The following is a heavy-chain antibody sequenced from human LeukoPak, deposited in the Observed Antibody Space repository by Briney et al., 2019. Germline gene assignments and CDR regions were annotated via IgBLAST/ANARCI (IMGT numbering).Heavy chain of an antibody. CDR1: GFIFSSYA. D-gene: IGHD5-18*01. CDR2: ISGGGGST. J-gene: IGHJ4*02. CDR3: AKQVGYTYGYIDY. Sequence: RGSLRLSCAASGFIFSSYAMSSVRQAPGKGLEWVSVISGGGGSTYYADSVKGRFTISRDNSENTLYLQMNSLRAEDTAVYYCAKQVGYTYGYIDYWGQGTLVTVSS. V-gene: IGHV3-23*01.